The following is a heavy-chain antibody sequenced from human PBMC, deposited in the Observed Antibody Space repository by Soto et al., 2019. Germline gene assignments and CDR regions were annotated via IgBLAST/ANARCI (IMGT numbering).Heavy chain of an antibody. CDR1: GFTFSTFG. V-gene: IGHV3-30*18. J-gene: IGHJ6*03. CDR2: ISYEGSNK. Sequence: GGSLRLSCAASGFTFSTFGMHWVRQAPGKGLEWVAVISYEGSNKYYANSVRGRFTISRDNSKNTLYLQLNSLTTDDTAVYYCSKGDYGDPPYYYMDVWGKGTTVTVSS. CDR3: SKGDYGDPPYYYMDV. D-gene: IGHD4-17*01.